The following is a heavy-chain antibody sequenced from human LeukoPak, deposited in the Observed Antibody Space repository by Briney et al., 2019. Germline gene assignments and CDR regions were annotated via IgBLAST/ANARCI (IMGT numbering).Heavy chain of an antibody. V-gene: IGHV4-34*01. D-gene: IGHD1-26*01. Sequence: SETLSLTCAVYGGSFSGYYWSWIRQPPGKGLEWIGEINHSGSTNYNPSLKNRVTISVDTSKNQFSLKLSSVTAADTAVYYCAGSGTYYHFDYWGQGTLVTVSS. CDR3: AGSGTYYHFDY. CDR1: GGSFSGYY. CDR2: INHSGST. J-gene: IGHJ4*02.